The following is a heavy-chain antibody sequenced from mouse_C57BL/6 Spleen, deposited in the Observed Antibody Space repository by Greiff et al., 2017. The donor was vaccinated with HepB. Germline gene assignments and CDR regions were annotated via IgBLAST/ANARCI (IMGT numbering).Heavy chain of an antibody. CDR3: ARMHYGSSYGYFDY. CDR1: GYAFTNYL. CDR2: INPGSGGT. J-gene: IGHJ2*01. D-gene: IGHD1-1*01. Sequence: QVQLQQSGAELVRPGTSVKVSCKASGYAFTNYLIEWVKQRPGQGLEWIGVINPGSGGTNYNEKLKGKATLTADKSSSTAYMQLSSLTSEDSAVYFCARMHYGSSYGYFDYWGQGTTLTVSS. V-gene: IGHV1-54*01.